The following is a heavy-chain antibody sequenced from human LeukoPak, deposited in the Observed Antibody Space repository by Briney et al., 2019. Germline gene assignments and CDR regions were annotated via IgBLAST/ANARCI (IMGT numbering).Heavy chain of an antibody. CDR3: ATLYCRSTSCYSYYFDY. J-gene: IGHJ4*02. D-gene: IGHD2-2*01. Sequence: AASVKVSCKASGGTFSSYAISWVREAPGQGLEWMGGIIPIFGTANYAQKFQGRVTITTDESTSTAYMELSSLRSEDTAVYYCATLYCRSTSCYSYYFDYWGQGTLVTVSS. CDR2: IIPIFGTA. CDR1: GGTFSSYA. V-gene: IGHV1-69*05.